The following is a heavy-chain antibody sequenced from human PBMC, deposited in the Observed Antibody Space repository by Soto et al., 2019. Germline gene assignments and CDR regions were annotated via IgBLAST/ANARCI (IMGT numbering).Heavy chain of an antibody. V-gene: IGHV4-59*05. CDR1: GGYISSYY. J-gene: IGHJ5*02. D-gene: IGHD2-2*01. CDR2: IYNSGST. Sequence: SETLSLTCTVSGGYISSYYWSWIRQPPGKGLEWIGSIYNSGSTYYNPSLKSRVTISVDTSKYQFSLKLSSVTAADTAVYYCARRYCSSTSCYGGWFDPWGQGTLVTVSS. CDR3: ARRYCSSTSCYGGWFDP.